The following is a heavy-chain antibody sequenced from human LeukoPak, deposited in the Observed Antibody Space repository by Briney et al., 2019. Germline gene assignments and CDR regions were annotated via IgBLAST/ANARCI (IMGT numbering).Heavy chain of an antibody. CDR3: ANIDGGWHGPLAPPPSSNY. CDR1: GFTFSSYG. V-gene: IGHV3-30*02. CDR2: IRYDGSNK. J-gene: IGHJ4*02. Sequence: GGSLRLSCAASGFTFSSYGMHWVRQAPGKGLEWVAFIRYDGSNKYYADSVKGRFTISRDNSKNTLYLQMNSLRAEDTAVYYCANIDGGWHGPLAPPPSSNYWGQGTPVTVSS. D-gene: IGHD6-19*01.